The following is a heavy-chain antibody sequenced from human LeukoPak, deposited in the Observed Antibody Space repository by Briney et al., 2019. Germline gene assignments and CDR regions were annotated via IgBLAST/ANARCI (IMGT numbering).Heavy chain of an antibody. CDR2: IYYSGST. Sequence: SETLSPTCTVSGGSISSYYWSWIRQPPGKGLEWIGYIYYSGSTNYNPSLKSRVTISVDTSKNQFSLKLSSVTAADTAVYYCARDPSSSYFDYWGQGTLVTVSS. V-gene: IGHV4-59*01. J-gene: IGHJ4*02. CDR3: ARDPSSSYFDY. D-gene: IGHD6-13*01. CDR1: GGSISSYY.